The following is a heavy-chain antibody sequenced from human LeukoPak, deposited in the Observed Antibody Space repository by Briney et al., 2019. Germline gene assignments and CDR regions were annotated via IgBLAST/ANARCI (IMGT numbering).Heavy chain of an antibody. CDR2: ISSSSSTI. CDR1: GFTFSSYS. D-gene: IGHD2-2*01. J-gene: IGHJ6*02. CDR3: ARDGPACSSTSCYPYYYYGMDV. Sequence: GGSLRLSCAASGFTFSSYSMNWVRQAPGKGLEWVSYISSSSSTIYYADSVKGRFTISRDNAKNSLYLQMNSLRAEDTAVYYCARDGPACSSTSCYPYYYYGMDVWGQGTTVTVSS. V-gene: IGHV3-48*01.